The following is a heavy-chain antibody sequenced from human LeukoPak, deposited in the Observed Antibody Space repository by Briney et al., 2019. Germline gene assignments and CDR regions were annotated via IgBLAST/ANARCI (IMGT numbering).Heavy chain of an antibody. Sequence: SDTLSLTCTVSGGSMSSYFWRWIRQPPGRGLAWIGYISYSGSTNYNPSLKSRVTISVDTSKNQFSLKLSSVTAADTAVYYCARRYSYGSDIWGQGTMVTVSS. J-gene: IGHJ3*02. CDR1: GGSMSSYF. CDR3: ARRYSYGSDI. V-gene: IGHV4-59*07. D-gene: IGHD5-12*01. CDR2: ISYSGST.